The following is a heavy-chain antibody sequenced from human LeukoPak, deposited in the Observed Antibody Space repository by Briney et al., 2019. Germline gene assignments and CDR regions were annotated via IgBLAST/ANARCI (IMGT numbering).Heavy chain of an antibody. CDR1: GGTFSSYA. J-gene: IGHJ4*02. D-gene: IGHD3-9*01. CDR2: INPSGGST. V-gene: IGHV1-46*01. CDR3: ARGNILTAYYNDY. Sequence: GASVKVSCKASGGTFSSYAISWVRQAPGQGLEWVGLINPSGGSTNFPQEFQGRVTLTRDTSTSTVYMELSSLRSEDTAVYYCARGNILTAYYNDYWGQGTLVTVSS.